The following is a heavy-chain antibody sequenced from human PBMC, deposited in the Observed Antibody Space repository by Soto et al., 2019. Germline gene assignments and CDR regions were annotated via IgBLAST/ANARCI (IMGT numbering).Heavy chain of an antibody. CDR1: GFTFSSYE. CDR2: ISSGGSSR. D-gene: IGHD6-19*01. Sequence: EVQLVESGGGLVQPGGSLRLSCVASGFTFSSYEMNWVRQAPGKGLEWVSYISSGGSSRYYADSVMGRFTISRDNAKNSLYLQMNSLRAEDTAVYYCAKDRGGFAGGWEYFDVWGQGALVTVSS. V-gene: IGHV3-48*03. J-gene: IGHJ4*02. CDR3: AKDRGGFAGGWEYFDV.